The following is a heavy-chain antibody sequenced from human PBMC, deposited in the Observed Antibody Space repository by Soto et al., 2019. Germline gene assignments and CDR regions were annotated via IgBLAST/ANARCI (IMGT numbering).Heavy chain of an antibody. D-gene: IGHD5-18*01. V-gene: IGHV3-30*18. CDR1: GFTFSSYG. J-gene: IGHJ4*02. CDR3: AKDLEVGYTYGWYYFDY. Sequence: AGGSLRLSCAASGFTFSSYGMHWGRQAPGKGLEWVAVISYDGSNKYYADSVKGRFTISRDNSKNTLYLQMNSLRAEDTAVYYCAKDLEVGYTYGWYYFDYWGQGTLVTVSS. CDR2: ISYDGSNK.